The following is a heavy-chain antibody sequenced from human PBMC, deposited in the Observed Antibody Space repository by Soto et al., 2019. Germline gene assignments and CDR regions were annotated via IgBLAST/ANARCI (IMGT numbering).Heavy chain of an antibody. D-gene: IGHD2-2*01. CDR2: ISAYNGNT. CDR3: ARDTCSSTSCYAFLTMVRGVINILDAFDI. V-gene: IGHV1-18*01. J-gene: IGHJ3*02. CDR1: GYTFTSYG. Sequence: GASVKVSCKASGYTFTSYGISWVRQAPGQGLEWMGWISAYNGNTNYAQKLQGRVTMTTDTSTSTAYMELRSLRSDDTAVYYCARDTCSSTSCYAFLTMVRGVINILDAFDIWGQGTMVPVSS.